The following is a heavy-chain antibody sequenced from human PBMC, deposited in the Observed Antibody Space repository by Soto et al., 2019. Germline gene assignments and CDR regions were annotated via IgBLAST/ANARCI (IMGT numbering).Heavy chain of an antibody. J-gene: IGHJ5*02. CDR2: ISYSRST. CDR3: ARAGWSYSWFDP. Sequence: SETLSLTCTVSGGSIDSGDYYWSWIRQPPGKGLEWIGYISYSRSTFYNPSLQSRLTISLATSKNQFSLELTSVTAADTAVYYCARAGWSYSWFDPWGQGTLVTVSS. CDR1: GGSIDSGDYY. V-gene: IGHV4-30-4*01. D-gene: IGHD2-15*01.